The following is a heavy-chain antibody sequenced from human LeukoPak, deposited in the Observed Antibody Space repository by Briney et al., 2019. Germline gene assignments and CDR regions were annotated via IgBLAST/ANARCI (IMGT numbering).Heavy chain of an antibody. CDR2: INHSGSF. D-gene: IGHD3-10*01. Sequence: PSEILSLTCAVYGGSLSGYYWSWIRQPPGKGLEWIGEINHSGSFNYNSSLKSRVTISVDTSKNQFSLKLSSVTAADTAVYYCARRMGRRFGERYYYYHYMDVWGKGTTVTISS. CDR1: GGSLSGYY. J-gene: IGHJ6*03. V-gene: IGHV4-34*01. CDR3: ARRMGRRFGERYYYYHYMDV.